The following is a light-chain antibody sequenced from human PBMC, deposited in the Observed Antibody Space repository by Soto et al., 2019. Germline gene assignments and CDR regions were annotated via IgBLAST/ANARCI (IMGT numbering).Light chain of an antibody. CDR1: LNIGDA. CDR3: LQTYHLPRT. CDR2: GAS. V-gene: IGKV1-39*01. Sequence: DIQMTQSPSSLSASVGDRVTFTCQSSLNIGDALSWFQQKAGKPPTQLIHGASALQSGVQVRFSGSASGSDFTLTIRNMQREDFATYYCLQTYHLPRTFGQGSKVDIK. J-gene: IGKJ1*01.